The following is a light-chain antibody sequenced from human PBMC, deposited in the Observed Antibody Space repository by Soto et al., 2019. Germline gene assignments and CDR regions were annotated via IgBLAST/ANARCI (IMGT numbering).Light chain of an antibody. J-gene: IGLJ1*01. CDR3: TSYLSSAPFYV. Sequence: QSALTQPASVSGCPGQSIAISCTGFRTDVDGFDYVSWYQQHPGQAPQLIIYDVYNRPSGVSHRFSGSKPGDTASLTISGLQAEDEAYDSWTSYLSSAPFYVFGTGTKVTVL. CDR2: DVY. V-gene: IGLV2-14*03. CDR1: RTDVDGFDY.